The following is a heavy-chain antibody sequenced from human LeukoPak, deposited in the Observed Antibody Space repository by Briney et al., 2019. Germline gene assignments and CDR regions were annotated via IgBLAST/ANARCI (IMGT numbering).Heavy chain of an antibody. V-gene: IGHV3-30*18. J-gene: IGHJ4*02. CDR2: ISYDGSNK. CDR1: GFTFSSYG. D-gene: IGHD1-26*01. CDR3: AKEIGGSYRGVIDY. Sequence: GGSLRLSCAASGFTFSSYGMHWVRQAPGKGLEWVPVISYDGSNKYYADSVKGRFTISRDNSKNTLYLQMNSLRAEDTAVYYCAKEIGGSYRGVIDYWGQGTLVTVSS.